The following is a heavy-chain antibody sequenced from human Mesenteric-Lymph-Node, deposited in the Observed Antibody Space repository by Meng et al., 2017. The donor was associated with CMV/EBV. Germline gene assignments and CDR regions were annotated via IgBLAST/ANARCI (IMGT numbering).Heavy chain of an antibody. J-gene: IGHJ4*02. CDR3: ARGNIVVVPAAILSWYFDY. D-gene: IGHD2-2*02. CDR2: IYYSGST. Sequence: SETLSLTCTVSGDSVSSGGYYWSWIRQPPGKGLEWIGYIYYSGSTKYNPSLKSRVTISVDTSKNQFSLKLSSVTAADTAVYYCARGNIVVVPAAILSWYFDYWGQGTLVTVSS. CDR1: GDSVSSGGYY. V-gene: IGHV4-61*08.